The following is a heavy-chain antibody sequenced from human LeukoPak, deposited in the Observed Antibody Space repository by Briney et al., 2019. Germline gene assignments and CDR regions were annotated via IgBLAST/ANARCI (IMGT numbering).Heavy chain of an antibody. CDR2: ISYDGSNK. Sequence: PGGSLRLSCAASGFTFSSYAMHWVRQAPGKGLEWVAVISYDGSNKYYADSVKGRFTISRDNSKNTLYLQMNSLRAEDTAVYYCARGCPYYYDSWGQVPLVTVSS. V-gene: IGHV3-30-3*01. J-gene: IGHJ4*02. CDR3: ARGCPYYYDS. D-gene: IGHD3-22*01. CDR1: GFTFSSYA.